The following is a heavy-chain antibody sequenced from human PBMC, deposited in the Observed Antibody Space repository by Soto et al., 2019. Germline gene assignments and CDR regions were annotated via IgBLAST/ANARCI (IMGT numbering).Heavy chain of an antibody. Sequence: PGESLKISCKVSGYSFTSYWISGVRQMPGKGLEWMGRIDPSDSYTNYSPSFQGHVTISADKSISTAYLQWSSLKASDTAMYYCARHVVDIVVVPAAPPDNWFDPWGQGTLVTVSS. V-gene: IGHV5-10-1*01. CDR1: GYSFTSYW. CDR2: IDPSDSYT. CDR3: ARHVVDIVVVPAAPPDNWFDP. J-gene: IGHJ5*02. D-gene: IGHD2-2*01.